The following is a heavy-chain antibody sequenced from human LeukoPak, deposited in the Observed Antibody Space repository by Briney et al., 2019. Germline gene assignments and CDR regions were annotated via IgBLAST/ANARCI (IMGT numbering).Heavy chain of an antibody. CDR3: ARRSPSADAFDI. CDR1: GYTFTSYY. Sequence: WASVKVSCKASGYTFTSYYMHWVRQAPGQVLEWMGWINTNTGTPTYAQGFTGRFVFSLDISVTTAYLQISNLKAEDTAFYYCARRSPSADAFDIWGQGTMVTVSS. J-gene: IGHJ3*02. CDR2: INTNTGTP. V-gene: IGHV7-4-1*02.